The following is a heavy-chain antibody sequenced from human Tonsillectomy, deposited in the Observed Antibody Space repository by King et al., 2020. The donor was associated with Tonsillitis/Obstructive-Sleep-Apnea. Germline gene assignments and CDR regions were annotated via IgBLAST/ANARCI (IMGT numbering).Heavy chain of an antibody. Sequence: VQLVESGGGLVQPGGSLRLSCAAPGFTFSSFWMTWVRQAPGKGLEWVANVNQDGSEKYYVDSVKGRFTISRDNAKNSLYLQMNSLRAEDTAVYYCARDSYGFWGGYSDYWGHGTLVTVSS. CDR3: ARDSYGFWGGYSDY. CDR2: VNQDGSEK. V-gene: IGHV3-7*01. D-gene: IGHD3-3*01. J-gene: IGHJ4*01. CDR1: GFTFSSFW.